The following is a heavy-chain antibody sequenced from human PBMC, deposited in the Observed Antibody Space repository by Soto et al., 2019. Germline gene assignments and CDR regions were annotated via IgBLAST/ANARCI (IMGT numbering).Heavy chain of an antibody. CDR3: AKNNMGYYLDY. CDR1: GFTFSNYD. D-gene: IGHD3-10*01. CDR2: ISGSGGTT. Sequence: EVQVLESGGALVQPGGSLRLSCAASGFTFSNYDMSWVRQAPGKGLEWVSSISGSGGTTYYADSVKGRLTLSRDNSKNTLYLKMNSLRVEDTAVYYCAKNNMGYYLDYWGQGTLVTVSS. V-gene: IGHV3-23*01. J-gene: IGHJ4*02.